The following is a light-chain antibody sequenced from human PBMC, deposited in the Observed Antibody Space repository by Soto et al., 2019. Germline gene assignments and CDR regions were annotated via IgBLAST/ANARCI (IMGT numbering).Light chain of an antibody. V-gene: IGLV1-47*01. CDR1: SSNIGSNF. CDR2: RNN. J-gene: IGLJ1*01. CDR3: AAWDDTLSAL. Sequence: QSALTQPPSASGTPGQRVTISCSGSSSNIGSNFVYWYQQLPGAAPKLLIYRNNQRPSGVPDRFSGSKSGTSASLAISGLRSEDEADYYCAAWDDTLSALFGTGTKVTVL.